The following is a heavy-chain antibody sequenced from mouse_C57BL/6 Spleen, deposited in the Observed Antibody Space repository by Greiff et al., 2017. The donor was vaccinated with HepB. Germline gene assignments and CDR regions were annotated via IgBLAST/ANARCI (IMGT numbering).Heavy chain of an antibody. CDR1: GFTFSSYG. V-gene: IGHV5-6*02. CDR3: ARQSNYYGTPFAY. J-gene: IGHJ3*01. D-gene: IGHD1-1*01. CDR2: ISSGGSYT. Sequence: DVKLVESGGDLVKPGGSLKLSCAASGFTFSSYGMSWVRQTPDKRLEWVATISSGGSYTYYPDSVKGRFTISRDNAKNTLYLQMSSLKSEDTAMYYCARQSNYYGTPFAYWGQGTLVTVSA.